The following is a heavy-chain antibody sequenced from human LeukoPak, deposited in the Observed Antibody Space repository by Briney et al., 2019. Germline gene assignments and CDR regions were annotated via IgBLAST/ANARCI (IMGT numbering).Heavy chain of an antibody. CDR3: ANIPGTVAGRGT. CDR2: MNPNSGAS. D-gene: IGHD6-19*01. V-gene: IGHV1-8*01. J-gene: IGHJ5*02. Sequence: ASVKVSCKASGYTFTSYDINWVRQATGQGPEWMGWMNPNSGASGCAQKFQGRVTLTRDTSMSTAYMEVSSLRFEDTAVYYCANIPGTVAGRGTWGQGTRVTVSS. CDR1: GYTFTSYD.